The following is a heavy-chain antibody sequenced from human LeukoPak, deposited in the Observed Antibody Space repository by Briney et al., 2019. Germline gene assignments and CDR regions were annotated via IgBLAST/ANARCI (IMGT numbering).Heavy chain of an antibody. V-gene: IGHV3-11*01. CDR1: GFTFTDYF. CDR2: SSGQGGGT. CDR3: ARVRRGGDSRYFDY. D-gene: IGHD2-21*02. Sequence: PGGSLRLSCAASGFTFTDYFLDWSRQAPGKGLDWVSHSSGQGGGTEYADSVKGRFTISRDNAKNSLYLQLTLLRAEDTAVYFCARVRRGGDSRYFDYWGQGALVTVSS. J-gene: IGHJ4*02.